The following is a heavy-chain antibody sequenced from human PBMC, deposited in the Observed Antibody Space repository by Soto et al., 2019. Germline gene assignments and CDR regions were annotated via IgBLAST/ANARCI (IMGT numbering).Heavy chain of an antibody. CDR2: IRGSGGRT. Sequence: EVQLLESGGGLVHPGGSLRLSCAASGFSFGNYGMSWVRQAPGKGLEWVSGIRGSGGRTDDAESGKGRFTISRDNSKDTLDLAMNSLRAEDAAVYYCAKKHSSGPFDYWGQGTLVTVSS. V-gene: IGHV3-23*01. J-gene: IGHJ4*02. D-gene: IGHD6-19*01. CDR1: GFSFGNYG. CDR3: AKKHSSGPFDY.